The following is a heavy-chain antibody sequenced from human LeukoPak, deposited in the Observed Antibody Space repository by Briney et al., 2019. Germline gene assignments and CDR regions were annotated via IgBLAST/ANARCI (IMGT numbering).Heavy chain of an antibody. CDR3: AKGLERESRLDS. D-gene: IGHD1-1*01. Sequence: GGSLRLSCEASGLTFGDYTMHWVRQAPGKGLEWVSLISRNGAATKYADSVRGRFTISTDNSKNTLYLQMNSLRTEDTALYYCAKGLERESRLDSWGQGTLVTVSS. CDR2: ISRNGAAT. CDR1: GLTFGDYT. V-gene: IGHV3-43*01. J-gene: IGHJ4*02.